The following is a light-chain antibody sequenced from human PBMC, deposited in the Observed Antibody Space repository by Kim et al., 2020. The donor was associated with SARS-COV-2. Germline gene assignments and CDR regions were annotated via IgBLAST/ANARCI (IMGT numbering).Light chain of an antibody. CDR2: AAS. CDR1: QSVSGSY. V-gene: IGKV3-20*01. Sequence: EIVSTQSPGTLSLSPGERATLSCRASQSVSGSYLAWYQQKAGQAPRLLIFAASRRATGIPDRFSGSGSGTDFTLTISRLEPEDFAVYSCQRYGSSSYTFAQGTNLEI. CDR3: QRYGSSSYT. J-gene: IGKJ2*01.